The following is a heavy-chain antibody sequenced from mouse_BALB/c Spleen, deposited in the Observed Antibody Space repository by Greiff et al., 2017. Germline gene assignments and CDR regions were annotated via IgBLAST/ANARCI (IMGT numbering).Heavy chain of an antibody. CDR3: ARCDTGGTTDAMDD. Sequence: QVQLQQPGAELVRPGASVKLSCKASGYTFTSYCMNWVKQRPEQGLEWIGRIDPYDSETHYNQKFKDKAILTVDKSSSTAYIQLSSLTSEDSAVYYGARCDTGGTTDAMDDWGQGTSVTVSS. V-gene: IGHV1-74*01. J-gene: IGHJ4*01. D-gene: IGHD1-1*01. CDR2: IDPYDSET. CDR1: GYTFTSYC.